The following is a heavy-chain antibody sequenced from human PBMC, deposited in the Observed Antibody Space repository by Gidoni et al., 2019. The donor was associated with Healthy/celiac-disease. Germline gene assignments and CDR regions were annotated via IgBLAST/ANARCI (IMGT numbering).Heavy chain of an antibody. CDR2: INSDGSST. D-gene: IGHD1-26*01. V-gene: IGHV3-74*01. CDR1: GVTFSSYW. CDR3: ARVRWELTNWFDP. J-gene: IGHJ5*02. Sequence: EVQLVESGGGLVQPGGSLRRACAASGVTFSSYWMHWVRQAPGQGLVWVSRINSDGSSTSYADSVKCRFTISRANAKNTLYLQMNSLRAEDTAVYYCARVRWELTNWFDPWGQGTLVTVSS.